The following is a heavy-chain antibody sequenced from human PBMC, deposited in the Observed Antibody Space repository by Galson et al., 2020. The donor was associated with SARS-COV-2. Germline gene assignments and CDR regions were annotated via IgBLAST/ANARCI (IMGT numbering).Heavy chain of an antibody. CDR3: ARDYPEYCTSTRCFAYFDP. Sequence: GGSLRLSCAASGFTFSSYEMNWVRQAPGKGLEWVSYISSGGTTMKYADSVKGRFTISRDNAKNSLYLQMNSLRAKDTAVYYCARDYPEYCTSTRCFAYFDPWGQGTLVTVSS. V-gene: IGHV3-48*03. D-gene: IGHD2-2*01. J-gene: IGHJ4*02. CDR1: GFTFSSYE. CDR2: ISSGGTTM.